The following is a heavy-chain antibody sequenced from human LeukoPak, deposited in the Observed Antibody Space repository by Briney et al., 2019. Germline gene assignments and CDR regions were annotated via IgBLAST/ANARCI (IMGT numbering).Heavy chain of an antibody. CDR3: ARAADGYCSGGSCYSSNFDY. Sequence: ASVKVSCKASGGTFSSYAISWVRQAPGQGLEWMGGIIPIFGTANYAQKFQGRVTITADESTSTAYMELSSLRSEDTAVYYCARAADGYCSGGSCYSSNFDYWGQGTLVTVSS. CDR1: GGTFSSYA. D-gene: IGHD2-15*01. J-gene: IGHJ4*02. CDR2: IIPIFGTA. V-gene: IGHV1-69*13.